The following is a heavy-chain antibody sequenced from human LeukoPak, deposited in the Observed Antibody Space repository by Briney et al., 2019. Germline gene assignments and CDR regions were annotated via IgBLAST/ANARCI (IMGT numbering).Heavy chain of an antibody. Sequence: GGSLRLSCAASGLTFSSQWMTWGRQSPGKGPEWVANIEGDGGKKFYVDSVKARFTISRDNAKNSLYLQMNSLRAEDTAVYYCARDLLGWELHYFDYWGQGTLVTVSS. CDR3: ARDLLGWELHYFDY. CDR2: IEGDGGKK. D-gene: IGHD1-26*01. J-gene: IGHJ4*02. V-gene: IGHV3-7*01. CDR1: GLTFSSQW.